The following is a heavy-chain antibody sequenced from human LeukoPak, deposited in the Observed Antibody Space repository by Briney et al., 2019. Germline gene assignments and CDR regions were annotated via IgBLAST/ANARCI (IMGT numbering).Heavy chain of an antibody. Sequence: GGSLRLSCAASGFTFSSYAMSWVRQAPGKGLEWVSAISGSGGSTYYADSVKGRFTISRDNSKNTLYLQMNSLRAEDTAVYYCARGEEAVGAYYFDYWGQGTLVTVSS. CDR2: ISGSGGST. D-gene: IGHD1-26*01. CDR3: ARGEEAVGAYYFDY. J-gene: IGHJ4*02. V-gene: IGHV3-23*01. CDR1: GFTFSSYA.